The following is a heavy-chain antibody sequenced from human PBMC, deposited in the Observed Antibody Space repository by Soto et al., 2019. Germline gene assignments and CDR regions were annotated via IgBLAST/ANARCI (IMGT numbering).Heavy chain of an antibody. CDR3: ARAYASNIWFDP. CDR2: IYYSGST. CDR1: GGSISSYY. V-gene: IGHV4-59*08. J-gene: IGHJ5*02. Sequence: PSETLSLTCTVSGGSISSYYWSWIRQPPGKGLEWIGYIYYSGSTNYNPSLKSRITISVDTSKNQFYLKLSYVTAADTAVYYCARAYASNIWFDPWGQGTLVTVSS. D-gene: IGHD2-8*01.